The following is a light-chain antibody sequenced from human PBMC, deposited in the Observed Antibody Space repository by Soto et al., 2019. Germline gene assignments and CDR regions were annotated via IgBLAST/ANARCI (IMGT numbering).Light chain of an antibody. CDR1: QSINNW. J-gene: IGKJ1*01. Sequence: DIQMTQSPSTLSASVGDRVTISCRASQSINNWLAWYQQKPGQVPKLLIYDASNLESGVPSRFSGSGSGTEFTLTISSLQPDDFAIYYCQQYSSYLRTFGQGTKVEIK. CDR3: QQYSSYLRT. V-gene: IGKV1-5*01. CDR2: DAS.